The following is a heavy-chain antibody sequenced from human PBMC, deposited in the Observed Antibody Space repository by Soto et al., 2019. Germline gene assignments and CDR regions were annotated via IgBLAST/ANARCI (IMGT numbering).Heavy chain of an antibody. V-gene: IGHV3-33*01. CDR1: GFTFSSYG. J-gene: IGHJ4*02. CDR3: ALEPGYISGWYGWLTY. D-gene: IGHD6-19*01. Sequence: QVQLVESGGGVVQPGRSLRLSCAASGFTFSSYGMHWVRQAPGKGLEWVAVIWYDGSNKYYADSVKGRFTISRDNSKNTLYMQMNSLRAEHTAVYYCALEPGYISGWYGWLTYWGQGTLVTVSS. CDR2: IWYDGSNK.